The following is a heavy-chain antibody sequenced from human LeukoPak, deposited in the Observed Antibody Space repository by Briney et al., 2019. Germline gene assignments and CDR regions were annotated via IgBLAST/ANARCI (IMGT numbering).Heavy chain of an antibody. Sequence: GGSLGLSCAASGFTFSSYAMNWVRQAPGKGLEWVSAISGSGGSTYYADSVKGRFTISRDNFKNTLYLQMNSLRAEDTAVYYCAKDRIAVAPYYFDYWGQGTLVTVSS. J-gene: IGHJ4*02. CDR1: GFTFSSYA. CDR3: AKDRIAVAPYYFDY. CDR2: ISGSGGST. V-gene: IGHV3-23*01. D-gene: IGHD6-19*01.